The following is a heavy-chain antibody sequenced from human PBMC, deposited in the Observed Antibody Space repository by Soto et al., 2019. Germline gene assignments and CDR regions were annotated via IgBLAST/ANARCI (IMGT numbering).Heavy chain of an antibody. Sequence: PGGSLRLSCAASGFTFSSYWMSWVRQAPGKGLEWVANIKQDGSEKYYVDSVKGRFTIPRDNAKNSLYLQMNSLRAEDTAVYYCAREYRSRDYYYGMDVWGQGTTVTVSS. J-gene: IGHJ6*02. CDR2: IKQDGSEK. CDR1: GFTFSSYW. D-gene: IGHD1-1*01. V-gene: IGHV3-7*03. CDR3: AREYRSRDYYYGMDV.